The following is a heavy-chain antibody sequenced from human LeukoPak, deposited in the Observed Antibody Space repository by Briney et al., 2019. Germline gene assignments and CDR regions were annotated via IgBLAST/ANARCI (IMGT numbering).Heavy chain of an antibody. D-gene: IGHD3-10*01. J-gene: IGHJ6*04. CDR2: INHSGST. Sequence: SETLSLTCAVYGGSFSGYYWSWTRQPPGKGLEWIGEINHSGSTNYNPSLKSRVTISVDTSKNQFSLKLSSVTAADTAVYYCARVGWFGKGYYYGMDVWGKGTTVTVSS. CDR1: GGSFSGYY. CDR3: ARVGWFGKGYYYGMDV. V-gene: IGHV4-34*01.